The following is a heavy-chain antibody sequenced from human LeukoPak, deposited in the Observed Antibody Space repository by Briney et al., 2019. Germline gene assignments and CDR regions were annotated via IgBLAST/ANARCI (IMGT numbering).Heavy chain of an antibody. D-gene: IGHD1-26*01. CDR2: IYYSGST. CDR1: GGSFSGYY. CDR3: ARAGYSGSYSLDY. V-gene: IGHV4-31*11. Sequence: PSETLSLTCAVYGGSFSGYYWSWIRQHPGKGLEWIGYIYYSGSTYYNPSLKSRVTISVDTSKNQFSLKLSSVTAADTAVYYCARAGYSGSYSLDYWGQGTLVTVSS. J-gene: IGHJ4*02.